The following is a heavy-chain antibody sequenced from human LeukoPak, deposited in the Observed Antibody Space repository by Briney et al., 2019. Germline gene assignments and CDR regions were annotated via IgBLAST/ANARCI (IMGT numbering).Heavy chain of an antibody. CDR2: ISGRGDNT. CDR3: AKNRGTDYYYYMDV. J-gene: IGHJ6*03. V-gene: IGHV3-23*01. Sequence: GGSLRLSCAASGFTFSSYAMSWVRQALGKGLECVSGISGRGDNTYYADSVKGRFTISRDNSKNTLYLQMNSLRAEDTAVYYCAKNRGTDYYYYMDVWGKGTTVTVSS. CDR1: GFTFSSYA. D-gene: IGHD1-26*01.